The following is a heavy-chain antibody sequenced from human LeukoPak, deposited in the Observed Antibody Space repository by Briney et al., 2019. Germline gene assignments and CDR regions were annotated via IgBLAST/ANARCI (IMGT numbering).Heavy chain of an antibody. Sequence: SETLSLTCAVYGGSFSGYYWGWIRQPPGKGLEWIGEINHSGSTNYNPSLKSRVTISVDTSKNQFSLKLSSVTAADTAVYYCATRYYYYYYGMDVWGQGTTVTVSS. D-gene: IGHD3-3*01. CDR2: INHSGST. V-gene: IGHV4-34*01. CDR1: GGSFSGYY. J-gene: IGHJ6*02. CDR3: ATRYYYYYYGMDV.